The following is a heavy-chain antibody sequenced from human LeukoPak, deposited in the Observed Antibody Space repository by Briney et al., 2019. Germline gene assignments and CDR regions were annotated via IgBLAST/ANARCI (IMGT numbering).Heavy chain of an antibody. J-gene: IGHJ4*02. D-gene: IGHD5-12*01. CDR2: IYSGGST. CDR3: ARTTTQRGYRYFDY. CDR1: GFTVSSNY. V-gene: IGHV3-66*01. Sequence: PGGSLRLSCAASGFTVSSNYMSWVRQAPGKGLEWVSVIYSGGSTYYADSAKGRFTISRDNSKNTLYLQMNSLRAEDTAVYYCARTTTQRGYRYFDYWGQGTLVTVSS.